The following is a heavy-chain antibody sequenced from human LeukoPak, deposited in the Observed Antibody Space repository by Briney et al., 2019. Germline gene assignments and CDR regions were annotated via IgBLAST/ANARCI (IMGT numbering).Heavy chain of an antibody. J-gene: IGHJ5*02. D-gene: IGHD2-15*01. CDR2: IRYDGSNK. CDR1: GFTFSSYG. Sequence: GGSLRLSCAASGFTFSSYGMHWVRQAPGKGLEWVAFIRYDGSNKYYADSVKGRFTISRDNSKNTLYLQMNILRAEDTAVYYCAKNTDIVVVVAATALDPWGQGTLVTVSS. V-gene: IGHV3-30*02. CDR3: AKNTDIVVVVAATALDP.